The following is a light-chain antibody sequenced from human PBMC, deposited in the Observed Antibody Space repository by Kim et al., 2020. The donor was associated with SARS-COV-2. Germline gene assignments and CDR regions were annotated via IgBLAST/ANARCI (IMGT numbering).Light chain of an antibody. CDR3: HQYGNTPRT. CDR1: QSVKNNY. Sequence: LSPGERAPLPCRTSQSVKNNYLAWYHQKPGQAPRLLIYDASSRATGIPDKFSGSGSGTDFTLTISRLEPEDFAVYYCHQYGNTPRTFGQGTKLEI. CDR2: DAS. J-gene: IGKJ2*01. V-gene: IGKV3-20*01.